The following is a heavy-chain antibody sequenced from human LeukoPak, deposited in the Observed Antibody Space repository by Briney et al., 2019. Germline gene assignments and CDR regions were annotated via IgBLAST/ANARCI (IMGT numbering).Heavy chain of an antibody. CDR3: ARRGYDILTGYHNWFDP. Sequence: GALVKVSCKASGYTFTSYGISWVRQAPGQGLEWMGWISAYDGNTNYAQRLQGRVTMTTDTSTSTAYMELRSLRSDDTAVYYCARRGYDILTGYHNWFDPWGQGTLVTVSS. V-gene: IGHV1-18*01. J-gene: IGHJ5*02. CDR1: GYTFTSYG. CDR2: ISAYDGNT. D-gene: IGHD3-9*01.